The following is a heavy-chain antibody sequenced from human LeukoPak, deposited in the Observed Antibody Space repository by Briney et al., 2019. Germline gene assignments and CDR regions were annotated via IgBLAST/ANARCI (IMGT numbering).Heavy chain of an antibody. D-gene: IGHD3-10*01. V-gene: IGHV3-23*01. CDR1: GFTFSSYG. CDR2: ISGSGGST. CDR3: AEETPYYYGSGSYYHYYMDV. J-gene: IGHJ6*03. Sequence: PGGSLRLSCAASGFTFSSYGMSWVRQAPGKGLEWVSTISGSGGSTYYADSVKGRFTISRDNSKNTLYLQMNSLRAEDTAVYYCAEETPYYYGSGSYYHYYMDVWGKGTTVTISS.